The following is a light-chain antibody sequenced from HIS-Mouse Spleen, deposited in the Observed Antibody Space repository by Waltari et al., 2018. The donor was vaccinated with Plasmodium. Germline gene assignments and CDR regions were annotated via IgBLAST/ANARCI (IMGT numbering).Light chain of an antibody. CDR1: SSDVGSYNL. CDR2: EAS. CDR3: CSYAGSSTFV. Sequence: QSALTQPASVSGSPGQSITISCTGTSSDVGSYNLVSWYQQHPGKAPKRMIYEASKRPSGVSNRCSGSKSGNTASLTISGRQAEDEADYYCCSYAGSSTFVFGGGTKLTVL. J-gene: IGLJ3*02. V-gene: IGLV2-23*02.